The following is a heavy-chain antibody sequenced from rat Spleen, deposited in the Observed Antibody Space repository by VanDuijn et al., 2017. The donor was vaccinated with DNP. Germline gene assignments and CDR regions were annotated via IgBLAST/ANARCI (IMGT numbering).Heavy chain of an antibody. J-gene: IGHJ1*01. Sequence: EVQLVESGGGLVQPGRSMKLSCAASGFTFSNYWMAWIRQVPGKGLEWVADISTSGVVTYYRDSVKGRFTISRDNTENILYLQMDSLRSEDTATYYCARHYGGYSYYWYFDFWGPGTMVTVSS. V-gene: IGHV5-25*01. CDR2: ISTSGVVT. CDR1: GFTFSNYW. CDR3: ARHYGGYSYYWYFDF. D-gene: IGHD1-11*01.